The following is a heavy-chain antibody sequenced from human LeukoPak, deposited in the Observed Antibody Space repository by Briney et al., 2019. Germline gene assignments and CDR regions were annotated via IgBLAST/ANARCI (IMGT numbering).Heavy chain of an antibody. CDR2: IYYSGST. CDR1: GGSISSSSYY. D-gene: IGHD6-19*01. CDR3: ARHIGSGKQFSPFDY. J-gene: IGHJ4*02. V-gene: IGHV4-39*01. Sequence: KPSETLSLTCTVSGGSISSSSYYWGWIRQPPGKGLEWIGSIYYSGSTYYNPSLKSRVTISVDTSKNQFSLKLSSVTAADTAVYYCARHIGSGKQFSPFDYWGQGTLVTVSS.